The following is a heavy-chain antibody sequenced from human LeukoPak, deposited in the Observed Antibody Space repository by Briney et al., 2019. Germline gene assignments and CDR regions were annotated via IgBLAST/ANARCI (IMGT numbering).Heavy chain of an antibody. CDR3: ARAESGYSYGPDAFDI. V-gene: IGHV4-59*01. CDR1: GGSISSYY. J-gene: IGHJ3*02. Sequence: PSGTLSLTCTVSGGSISSYYWSWIRQPPGKGLEWIGYIYYSGSTNYNPSLKSRVTISVDTSKNQFSLKLSSVTAADTAVYYCARAESGYSYGPDAFDIWGQGTMVTVSS. CDR2: IYYSGST. D-gene: IGHD5-18*01.